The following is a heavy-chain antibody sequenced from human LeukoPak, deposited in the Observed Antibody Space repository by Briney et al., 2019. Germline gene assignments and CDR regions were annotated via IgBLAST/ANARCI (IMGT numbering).Heavy chain of an antibody. J-gene: IGHJ4*02. CDR2: ISGSGGST. CDR3: ARGKGTSYLSSFDY. D-gene: IGHD6-6*01. V-gene: IGHV3-23*01. CDR1: GFTFSNYA. Sequence: PGGSLRLSCAASGFTFSNYAMSWVRQAPGKGLEWVSAISGSGGSTYYADSVKGRFTISRDNSKNTLYLQMNSLRAADTAVYYCARGKGTSYLSSFDYWGQGTLVTVSS.